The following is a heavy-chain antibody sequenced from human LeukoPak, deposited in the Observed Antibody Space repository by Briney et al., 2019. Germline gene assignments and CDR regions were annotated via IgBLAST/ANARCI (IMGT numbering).Heavy chain of an antibody. V-gene: IGHV1-24*01. CDR2: FDPEDGET. D-gene: IGHD3-10*01. CDR1: GYTLSQLS. J-gene: IGHJ4*02. Sequence: ASVKVTCKVSGYTLSQLSMHWMRQAPGKGLEWMGGFDPEDGETIYAQKFQGRVTMTEDTSTDTAYMELSSLRSEDTAVYYCATDLGGSGSYYNFRFDYWGQGTLVTVSS. CDR3: ATDLGGSGSYYNFRFDY.